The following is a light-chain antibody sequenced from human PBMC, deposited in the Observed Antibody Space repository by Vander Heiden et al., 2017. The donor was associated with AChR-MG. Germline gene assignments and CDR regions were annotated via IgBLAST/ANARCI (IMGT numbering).Light chain of an antibody. Sequence: SALTQPASASRSPVQSITISCTATSSDVGGYHYVSWYQQHPGKAPSIMIDDVSTRPSVVSNRFSGSKSCNTASLTISGLQEEDEADYYCSSYTSSSFVVFGGGTKLTVL. V-gene: IGLV2-14*03. J-gene: IGLJ2*01. CDR3: SSYTSSSFVV. CDR1: SSDVGGYHY. CDR2: DVS.